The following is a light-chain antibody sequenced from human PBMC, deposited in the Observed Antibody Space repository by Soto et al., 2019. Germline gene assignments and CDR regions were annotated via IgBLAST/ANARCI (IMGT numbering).Light chain of an antibody. Sequence: QAVVTQPASVSGSPGQSITISCSGTSSDVGGYNYVSWYQQHPGKAPKLMIYDVSNRPSGVSNRFSGSKSGNTASLIISGLQAEDEADYYCSSYTSSTWVFGGGTKLTVL. V-gene: IGLV2-14*01. J-gene: IGLJ3*02. CDR1: SSDVGGYNY. CDR3: SSYTSSTWV. CDR2: DVS.